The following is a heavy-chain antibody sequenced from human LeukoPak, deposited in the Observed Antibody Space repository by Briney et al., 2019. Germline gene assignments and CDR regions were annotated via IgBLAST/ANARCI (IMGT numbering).Heavy chain of an antibody. CDR1: GFTFSSYS. Sequence: GGSLRLSCAASGFTFSSYSMNWVRQAPGKGLEWVSSISSSSSYIYYADSVKGRFTISRDNSKNTLYLQMNSLRAEDTAVYYCAKDLEYSSSWYFDYWGQGTLVTVSS. CDR2: ISSSSSYI. V-gene: IGHV3-21*01. J-gene: IGHJ4*02. CDR3: AKDLEYSSSWYFDY. D-gene: IGHD6-13*01.